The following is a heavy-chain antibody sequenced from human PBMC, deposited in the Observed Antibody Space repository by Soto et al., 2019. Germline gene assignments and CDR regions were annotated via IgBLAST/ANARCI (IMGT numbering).Heavy chain of an antibody. D-gene: IGHD4-4*01. CDR1: GFTFSSYG. CDR3: ARGDDYRVYYYYYGMDV. J-gene: IGHJ6*02. CDR2: IWYDGSNK. V-gene: IGHV3-33*01. Sequence: GGSLRVSCAASGFTFSSYGMHWVRQAPGKGLEWVAVIWYDGSNKYYADSVKGRFTISRDNSKNTLYLQMNSLRAEDTAVYYCARGDDYRVYYYYYGMDVWGQGTTVTVSS.